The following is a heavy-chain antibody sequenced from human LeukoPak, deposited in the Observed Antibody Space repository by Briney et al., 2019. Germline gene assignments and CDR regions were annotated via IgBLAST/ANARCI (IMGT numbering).Heavy chain of an antibody. CDR3: GRSKGMWELDY. V-gene: IGHV3-23*01. CDR2: ISGSGGST. D-gene: IGHD1-26*01. J-gene: IGHJ4*02. CDR1: GFKFDSYA. Sequence: GGPLRLSCAASGFKFDSYAMTWVRQTPGKGLEWVSAISGSGGSTYDANSVKGRFTISRDNSKNTLYLQMNSLRAEDTAVYYCGRSKGMWELDYWGQGTLVTVSS.